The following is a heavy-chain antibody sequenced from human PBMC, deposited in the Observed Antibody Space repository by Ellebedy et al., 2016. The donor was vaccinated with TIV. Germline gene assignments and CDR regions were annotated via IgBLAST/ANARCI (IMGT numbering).Heavy chain of an antibody. CDR1: RYSFTSYW. J-gene: IGHJ4*02. CDR2: IYPGDSDT. V-gene: IGHV5-51*01. D-gene: IGHD1-20*01. Sequence: GESLKISXKGSRYSFTSYWIGWVRQMPGKGLEWMGIIYPGDSDTRYSPSFQGQVTISADKSISTAYLQWSSLKASDTAMYYCARFTYNWNDNTFDYWGQGTLVTVSS. CDR3: ARFTYNWNDNTFDY.